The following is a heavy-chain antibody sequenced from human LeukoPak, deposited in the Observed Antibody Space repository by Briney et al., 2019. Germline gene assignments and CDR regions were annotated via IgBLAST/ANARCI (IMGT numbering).Heavy chain of an antibody. CDR1: GGSISSGGYS. V-gene: IGHV4-30-2*01. CDR2: IYHSGST. J-gene: IGHJ4*02. Sequence: SETLSLTCAVPGGSISSGGYSWSWIRQPPGKGLEWIGYIYHSGSTYYNPSLKSRVTISVDRSKNQFSLKLSSVTAADTAVYYCARSGYSYGYLGYWGQGTLVTVSS. D-gene: IGHD5-18*01. CDR3: ARSGYSYGYLGY.